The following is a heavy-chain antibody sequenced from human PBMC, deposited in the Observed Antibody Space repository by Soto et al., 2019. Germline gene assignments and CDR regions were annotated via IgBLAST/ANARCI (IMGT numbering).Heavy chain of an antibody. CDR3: ARRVAVPGAHIDY. V-gene: IGHV4-59*01. CDR1: GGSISGSY. J-gene: IGHJ4*02. CDR2: VYYTGST. Sequence: SETLSLTCSVSGGSISGSYWSWIRQSPGKGLEWLGYVYYTGSTNCSPSLRSRVSISVDTSKNEFSLRLSSVTAADTAVYFCARRVAVPGAHIDYWGQGTQVTVSS. D-gene: IGHD6-19*01.